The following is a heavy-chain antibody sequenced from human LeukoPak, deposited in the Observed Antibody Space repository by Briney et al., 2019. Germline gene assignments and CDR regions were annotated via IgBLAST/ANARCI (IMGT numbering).Heavy chain of an antibody. CDR3: AQYGSGSRQSYYFDY. Sequence: SGPTLVKPTQTLTLTCTFSGFSLSTSGVGVGWIRQPPGKALEWLALIYWDDDQRYSPSLKSRLTITKDTSKNQVVLTMTNMDPVDTATYYCAQYGSGSRQSYYFDYWSQGTLVTVSS. CDR2: IYWDDDQ. CDR1: GFSLSTSGVG. J-gene: IGHJ4*02. D-gene: IGHD3-10*01. V-gene: IGHV2-5*02.